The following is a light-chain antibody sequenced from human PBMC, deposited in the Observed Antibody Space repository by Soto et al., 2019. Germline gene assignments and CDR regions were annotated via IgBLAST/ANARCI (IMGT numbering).Light chain of an antibody. CDR3: QQYGSSRRT. J-gene: IGKJ1*01. CDR2: GAS. Sequence: EIVLTQSPATLSLSPGERATLSCRASQSVSGSYLAWYQQKPGQAPRLLIYGASSRATVIPDRFSGTGSGTDFTLTISRLEPEDFAVYYCQQYGSSRRTFGQGTKVDIK. V-gene: IGKV3-20*01. CDR1: QSVSGSY.